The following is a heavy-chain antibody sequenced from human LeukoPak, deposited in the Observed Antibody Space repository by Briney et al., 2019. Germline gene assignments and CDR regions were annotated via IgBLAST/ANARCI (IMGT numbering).Heavy chain of an antibody. J-gene: IGHJ3*02. D-gene: IGHD2/OR15-2a*01. Sequence: SETLSLTCTASGGSISDVYSYWGWIRQPPGKGLEWIGSIYYTGSTFYNPSLKSRVTMSVDTSKNQFSLRMSSVIAADTAIYYCAKTLSNRDAFDIWGQGTMVTVSS. CDR1: GGSISDVYSY. CDR2: IYYTGST. V-gene: IGHV4-39*01. CDR3: AKTLSNRDAFDI.